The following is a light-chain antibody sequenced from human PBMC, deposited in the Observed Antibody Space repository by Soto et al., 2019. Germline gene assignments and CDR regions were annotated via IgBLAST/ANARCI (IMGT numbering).Light chain of an antibody. Sequence: DIQMTQSPSTLSASVGDRVTITCRASQSISNWLAWYQQKPGRAPKLLIYDASTLESGVPSRFSGSGSGTEFTLSISSLQTDDFATYYCQQYYTDSSCTFGQGTKVDI. CDR3: QQYYTDSSCT. CDR1: QSISNW. CDR2: DAS. J-gene: IGKJ1*01. V-gene: IGKV1-5*01.